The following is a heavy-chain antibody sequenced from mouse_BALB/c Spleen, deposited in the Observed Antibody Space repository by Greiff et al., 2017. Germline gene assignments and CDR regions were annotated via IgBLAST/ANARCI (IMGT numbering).Heavy chain of an antibody. CDR1: GFTFSSYA. CDR3: ARGGYDGYYGGAMDY. J-gene: IGHJ4*01. Sequence: EVMLVESGGGLVKPGGSLKLSCAASGFTFSSYAMSWVRQTPEKRLEWVASISSGGSTYYPDSVKGRFTISRDNARNILYLQMSSLRSEDTAMYYCARGGYDGYYGGAMDYWGQGTSVTVSS. V-gene: IGHV5-6-5*01. CDR2: ISSGGST. D-gene: IGHD2-3*01.